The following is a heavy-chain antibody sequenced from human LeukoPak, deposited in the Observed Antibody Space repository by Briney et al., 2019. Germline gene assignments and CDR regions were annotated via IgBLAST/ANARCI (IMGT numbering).Heavy chain of an antibody. J-gene: IGHJ5*02. D-gene: IGHD1-14*01. CDR2: IYIREST. CDR1: GVSISSDY. CDR3: ARSLLNQPYNWFDP. Sequence: TSETLSLTCSVSGVSISSDYCCWIRHPAPTGLDLIGRIYIRESTSSNHSLKSRVTMSVATSKTHFSLRLSSVTAADTAVYYCARSLLNQPYNWFDPWGQGTLVTVSS. V-gene: IGHV4-4*07.